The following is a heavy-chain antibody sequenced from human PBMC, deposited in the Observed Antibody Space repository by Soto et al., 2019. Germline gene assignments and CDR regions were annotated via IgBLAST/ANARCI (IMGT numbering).Heavy chain of an antibody. CDR1: GGSISTYY. CDR2: IYYTGTT. V-gene: IGHV4-59*12. CDR3: ARGGWGYYYYGMDV. Sequence: PSETLSLTCTVSGGSISTYYWSWIRHPPGKGLEWIGYIYYTGTTTYNPSFKSRLTISVDSSKNQFSLKLSSVTAADTAVYYCARGGWGYYYYGMDVWGQGTTVTVSS. D-gene: IGHD3-16*01. J-gene: IGHJ6*02.